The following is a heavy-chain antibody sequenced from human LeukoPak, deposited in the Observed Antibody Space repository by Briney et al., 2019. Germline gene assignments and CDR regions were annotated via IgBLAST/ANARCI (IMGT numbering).Heavy chain of an antibody. CDR1: GYTLTELS. Sequence: ASVKVSCKVSGYTLTELSMHWVRQAPGQGLEWMGIINPSGGSTSYAQKFQGRVTMTRDTSTSTVYMELSSLRSEDTAVYYCGTGPKLVIDYWGQGTLVTVSS. J-gene: IGHJ4*02. CDR3: GTGPKLVIDY. V-gene: IGHV1-46*01. D-gene: IGHD2/OR15-2a*01. CDR2: INPSGGST.